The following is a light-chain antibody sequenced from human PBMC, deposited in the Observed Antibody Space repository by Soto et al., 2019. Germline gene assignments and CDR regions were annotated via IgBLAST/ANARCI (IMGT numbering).Light chain of an antibody. J-gene: IGLJ2*01. Sequence: QSVLIQPPSVSGSPGQSVAISCTGTSSDVGSFDFVSWYQRHPGTVPKPMIYNVNGQPSGVPDRFSGSKSGNRASMTISGLQAEDEADYQCCSHTSSATERVFDGGTQLTVL. CDR3: CSHTSSATERV. V-gene: IGLV2-18*02. CDR1: SSDVGSFDF. CDR2: NVN.